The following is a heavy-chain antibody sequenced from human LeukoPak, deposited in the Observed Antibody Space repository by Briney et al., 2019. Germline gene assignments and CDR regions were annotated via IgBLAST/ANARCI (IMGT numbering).Heavy chain of an antibody. CDR1: GFTFSSHA. Sequence: GGSLRLSCAASGFTFSSHALSWVRQAPGKGLEWVSAISDGGGTTFYADSVKGRFAISRDNSKNTLFLQMNSLRAEDTALYYCAKRPSSSTTGSASAFDIWGQGTMVTVSS. J-gene: IGHJ3*02. V-gene: IGHV3-23*01. D-gene: IGHD2-2*01. CDR3: AKRPSSSTTGSASAFDI. CDR2: ISDGGGTT.